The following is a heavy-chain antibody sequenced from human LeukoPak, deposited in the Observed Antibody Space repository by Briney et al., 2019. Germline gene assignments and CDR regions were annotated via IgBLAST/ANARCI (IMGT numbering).Heavy chain of an antibody. CDR2: ISAYNGNA. J-gene: IGHJ1*01. CDR1: GYTFTSYG. CDR3: ARSKAAAAGEYFQH. D-gene: IGHD6-13*01. V-gene: IGHV1-18*01. Sequence: ASVKVSCKASGYTFTSYGISWVRQAPGQGLEWMGWISAYNGNANYAQKLQGRVTMTTDTSTSTAYIELRSLRSDDTAVYYCARSKAAAAGEYFQHWGQGTLVTVSS.